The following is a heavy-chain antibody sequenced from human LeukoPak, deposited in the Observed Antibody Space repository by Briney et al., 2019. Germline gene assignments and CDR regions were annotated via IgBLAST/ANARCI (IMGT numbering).Heavy chain of an antibody. CDR1: GFTFSSYA. D-gene: IGHD5-24*01. CDR2: ISYDGSNK. CDR3: AREGSMAEFDY. J-gene: IGHJ4*02. Sequence: SGGSLRLSCAASGFTFSSYAMHWVRQAPGKGLEWVVVISYDGSNKYYADSVKGRFTISRDNSKNTLYLQMNSLRAEDTAVYYCAREGSMAEFDYWGQGTLVTVSS. V-gene: IGHV3-30*04.